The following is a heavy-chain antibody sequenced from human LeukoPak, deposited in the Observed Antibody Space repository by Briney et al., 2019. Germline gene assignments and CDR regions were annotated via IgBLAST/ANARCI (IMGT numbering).Heavy chain of an antibody. Sequence: GGSLRLSCAASGFTVSSNYMSWVRQAPGKGLKWVSVIYSGGSAYYADSVKGRFTISRDNSKNTLYLQMNSLRAEDTAVYYCARGAEGYYGSGSYYPPDYWGQGTLVTVSS. CDR1: GFTVSSNY. J-gene: IGHJ4*02. D-gene: IGHD3-10*01. V-gene: IGHV3-66*01. CDR2: IYSGGSA. CDR3: ARGAEGYYGSGSYYPPDY.